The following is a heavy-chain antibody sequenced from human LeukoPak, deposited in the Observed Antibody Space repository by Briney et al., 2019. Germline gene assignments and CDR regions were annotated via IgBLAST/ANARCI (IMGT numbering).Heavy chain of an antibody. Sequence: GGSLRLSCAASGFTFSSYGMHWVRQAPGKGLEWVAVIWYDGSNKYYADSVKGRFTISRGNSKNTLYLQMNSLRAEDTAVYYCAREGYSSSWYPWFDPWGQGTLVTVSS. J-gene: IGHJ5*02. CDR3: AREGYSSSWYPWFDP. V-gene: IGHV3-33*01. CDR1: GFTFSSYG. D-gene: IGHD6-13*01. CDR2: IWYDGSNK.